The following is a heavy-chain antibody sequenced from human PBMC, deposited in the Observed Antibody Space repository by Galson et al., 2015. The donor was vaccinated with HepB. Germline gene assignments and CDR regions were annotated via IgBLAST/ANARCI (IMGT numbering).Heavy chain of an antibody. CDR2: ISSNTLNT. CDR1: GFIFGDYY. Sequence: SLRLSCAASGFIFGDYYMSWIRQAPGKGLEWLSHISSNTLNTHYADSVKGRFTISRDLAKNSVYLQMNSLRAEDTAVYYCARNYFDSNGQNWFDSWGQGALVTVSS. J-gene: IGHJ5*01. CDR3: ARNYFDSNGQNWFDS. V-gene: IGHV3-11*03. D-gene: IGHD3-9*01.